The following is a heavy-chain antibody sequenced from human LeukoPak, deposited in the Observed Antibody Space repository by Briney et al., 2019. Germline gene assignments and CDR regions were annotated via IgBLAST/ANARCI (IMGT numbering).Heavy chain of an antibody. J-gene: IGHJ6*02. Sequence: GGSLRLSCAASGFTFSSYAMSWVRQAPGKGLEWVSAISGSGGSTYYADSVKGRFTISRDNSKNTLYLQMNSLRAEDTAVYYCAKDWVPPHVVATIYYGMDVWGQGTTVTVSS. D-gene: IGHD5-12*01. CDR2: ISGSGGST. CDR1: GFTFSSYA. CDR3: AKDWVPPHVVATIYYGMDV. V-gene: IGHV3-23*01.